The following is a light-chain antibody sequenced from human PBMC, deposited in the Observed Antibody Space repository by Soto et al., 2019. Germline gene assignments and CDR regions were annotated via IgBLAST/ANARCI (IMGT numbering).Light chain of an antibody. V-gene: IGKV1-39*01. J-gene: IGKJ2*01. CDR3: QQRYTTLYT. CDR1: QSISIN. CDR2: AAS. Sequence: DIQMTQSPSSLSASVGDRVTITCRASQSISINLSWYQQKPGKAPQLLIYAASSLQSGVPSRFSGGGSGTDFTLTISSMQPEDFSFYYCQQRYTTLYTFGQGTNLEIK.